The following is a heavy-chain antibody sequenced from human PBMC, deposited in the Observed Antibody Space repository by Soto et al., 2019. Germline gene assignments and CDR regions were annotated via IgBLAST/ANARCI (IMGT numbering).Heavy chain of an antibody. Sequence: GGSLRLSCAASGFSFGSYALSWVRQAPGKGLEWVSTISGSDGKTFYADSVKGRFTISRDNAKNSLYLQMNSLRAEDTAVYYCARLSYYYDSSGYYLEAFDIWGQGTMVTVSS. CDR3: ARLSYYYDSSGYYLEAFDI. J-gene: IGHJ3*02. D-gene: IGHD3-22*01. V-gene: IGHV3-23*01. CDR2: ISGSDGKT. CDR1: GFSFGSYA.